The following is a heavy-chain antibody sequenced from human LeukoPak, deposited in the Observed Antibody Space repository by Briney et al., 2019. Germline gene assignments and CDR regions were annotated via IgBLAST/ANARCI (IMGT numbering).Heavy chain of an antibody. V-gene: IGHV4-61*02. J-gene: IGHJ4*02. CDR3: ARAAGVWGSYRVFDY. CDR1: GGSISSGSYY. Sequence: SQTLSLTCTVSGGSISSGSYYWSWIRQPAGKGLEWIGRIYTSGSTNYNPSLKSRVTISVDTSKNQFSLKLSSVTAADTAVYYCARAAGVWGSYRVFDYWGQGTLVTVSS. CDR2: IYTSGST. D-gene: IGHD3-16*02.